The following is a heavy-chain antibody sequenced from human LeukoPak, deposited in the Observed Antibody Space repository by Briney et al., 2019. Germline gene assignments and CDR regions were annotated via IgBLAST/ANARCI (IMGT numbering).Heavy chain of an antibody. Sequence: GESLNISCKGSGYSLTSYWIGWVRQMPGKGLEWTGIIYPADSDTRYSPSFQGQVTISADKSISAAYLQWSSLKASDTAMYYCARLRTTVTTPFDYWGQGTLVTVSS. CDR3: ARLRTTVTTPFDY. CDR1: GYSLTSYW. V-gene: IGHV5-51*01. CDR2: IYPADSDT. J-gene: IGHJ4*02. D-gene: IGHD4-17*01.